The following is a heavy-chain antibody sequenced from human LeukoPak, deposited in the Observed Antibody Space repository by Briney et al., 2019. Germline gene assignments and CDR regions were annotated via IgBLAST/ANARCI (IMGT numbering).Heavy chain of an antibody. CDR2: INPNSGGT. CDR3: ARVRAPSFTQGGFDY. V-gene: IGHV1-2*02. J-gene: IGHJ4*02. CDR1: GYTFTDYY. D-gene: IGHD3-16*01. Sequence: ASVTVSCKASGYTFTDYYLHWVRQAPGQGLEWMGWINPNSGGTDYAQKFQGRVTMTRDTSISTAYMELSSLRSDDTAVYHCARVRAPSFTQGGFDYWGQGTLVTVSS.